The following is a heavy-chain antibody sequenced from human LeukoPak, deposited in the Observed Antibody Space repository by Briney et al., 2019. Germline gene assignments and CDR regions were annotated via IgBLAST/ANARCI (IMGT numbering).Heavy chain of an antibody. Sequence: HPGGSLRLSCAASGFTFSSYSMNWVRQAPGKELEWVSYISSSSSTIYYADSVKGRFTISRDNAKNPLYLQMNSLRDEDTAVYYCARDSPPRSSSWYYFDYWGQGTMVTVSS. CDR1: GFTFSSYS. J-gene: IGHJ4*02. CDR2: ISSSSSTI. CDR3: ARDSPPRSSSWYYFDY. D-gene: IGHD6-13*01. V-gene: IGHV3-48*02.